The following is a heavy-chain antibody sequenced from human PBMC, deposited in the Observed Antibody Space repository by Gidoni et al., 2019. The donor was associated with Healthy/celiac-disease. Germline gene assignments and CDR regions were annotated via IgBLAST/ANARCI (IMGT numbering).Heavy chain of an antibody. CDR2: LKQDGREK. Sequence: EVQLVESGGGLVQPGGSLRLSCAASGFTFSSYWMSWVRPAPGKGLEVVANLKQDGREKYLLDSVKGRFTISRDNAKHSLYLQMNSLRAEDTAVYYCARVAISSYYFDYWGQGTLVTVSS. CDR1: GFTFSSYW. CDR3: ARVAISSYYFDY. D-gene: IGHD6-6*01. J-gene: IGHJ4*02. V-gene: IGHV3-7*03.